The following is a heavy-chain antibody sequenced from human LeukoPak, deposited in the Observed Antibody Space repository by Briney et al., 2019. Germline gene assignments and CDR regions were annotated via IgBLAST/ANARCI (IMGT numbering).Heavy chain of an antibody. Sequence: GGSLRLSCAASGFTFSSYAMSWVRQAPGKGLEWVSAISGSGGSTYYADSVKGRFTISRDNSKNTLYLQMNSLRAEDTAVYYCANSGHSPYYYYGMDVWRQGTTVTVS. J-gene: IGHJ6*02. CDR2: ISGSGGST. V-gene: IGHV3-23*01. CDR3: ANSGHSPYYYYGMDV. CDR1: GFTFSSYA. D-gene: IGHD3-22*01.